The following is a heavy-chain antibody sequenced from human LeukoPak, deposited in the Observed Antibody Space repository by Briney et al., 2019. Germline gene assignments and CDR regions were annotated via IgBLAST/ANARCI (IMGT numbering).Heavy chain of an antibody. V-gene: IGHV3-23*01. J-gene: IGHJ4*02. D-gene: IGHD5-12*01. CDR1: AFTVSIHA. CDR3: AKDEEWLPD. Sequence: GQSLRLSCAASAFTVSIHAMSWDRPAQGKVVEWVSSISGSGGRTYYADSVKGRSTISRDNSKNTLYLQMNSLTAEDTAVYYCAKDEEWLPDWGQGTLVTVSS. CDR2: ISGSGGRT.